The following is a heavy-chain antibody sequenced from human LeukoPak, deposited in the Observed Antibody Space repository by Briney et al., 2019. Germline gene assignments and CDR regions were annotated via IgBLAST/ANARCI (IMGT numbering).Heavy chain of an antibody. Sequence: SETLSLTCAVYGGSFSGYYWNWIRQSSGKGLEWIGRLQPSGATNYNPSLESRVTMSVDTSKNQFSLSLTSVTAADTAVYYCARDSTGAAFDPWGQGTLVTVSS. V-gene: IGHV4-59*10. CDR3: ARDSTGAAFDP. D-gene: IGHD1-26*01. CDR2: LQPSGAT. CDR1: GGSFSGYY. J-gene: IGHJ5*02.